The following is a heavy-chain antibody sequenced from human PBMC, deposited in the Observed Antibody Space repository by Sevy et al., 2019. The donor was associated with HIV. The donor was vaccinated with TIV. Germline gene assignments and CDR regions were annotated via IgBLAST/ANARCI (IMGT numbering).Heavy chain of an antibody. V-gene: IGHV6-1*01. CDR3: AREEPGFDY. CDR2: TYYRSKWYN. J-gene: IGHJ4*02. Sequence: QSQTLSLTCAISGDSVSSNSAAWNWIRQSPSGGLEWLGMTYYRSKWYNDYAVSMKSRITINPDTSKNQFSLQLNSVTPEDTAVYYCAREEPGFDYWGQGTLVTVSS. CDR1: GDSVSSNSAA.